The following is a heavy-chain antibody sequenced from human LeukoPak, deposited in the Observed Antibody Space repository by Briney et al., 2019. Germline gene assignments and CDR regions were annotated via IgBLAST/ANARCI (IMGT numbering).Heavy chain of an antibody. V-gene: IGHV3-7*01. CDR1: GFTFISYW. CDR2: INQDGSEK. CDR3: AREMYYDFWSGYLGMDV. J-gene: IGHJ6*04. D-gene: IGHD3-3*01. Sequence: PGGSLRLSCAASGFTFISYWMSWVRHDPGKGREGVANINQDGSEKYYVDSVKGRFTISRDNAKNSLYLQMNSLRAEDTAVYYCAREMYYDFWSGYLGMDVWGKGTTVTVSS.